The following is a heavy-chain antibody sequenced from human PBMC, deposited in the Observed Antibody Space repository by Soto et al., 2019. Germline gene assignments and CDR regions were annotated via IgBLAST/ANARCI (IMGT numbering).Heavy chain of an antibody. CDR1: GYTFADSG. Sequence: QVQLVQSGGEVKKPGASVKVSCKASGYTFADSGISWVRQAPGQGLEWLGWSSAYNGDTEYAQTFQGRVTMTTDTSTSTAYMELRSMTSDDTSVYYYASVRAAAFVPFDLWGQGTLVTVSS. CDR3: ASVRAAAFVPFDL. CDR2: SSAYNGDT. D-gene: IGHD2-2*01. V-gene: IGHV1-18*01. J-gene: IGHJ4*02.